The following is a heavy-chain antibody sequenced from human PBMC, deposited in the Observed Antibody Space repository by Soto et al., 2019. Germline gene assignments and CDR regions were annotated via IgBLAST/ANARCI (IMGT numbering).Heavy chain of an antibody. Sequence: EVQLVESGGGLVQPGGSLRLSCAASGFTFSSYWMHWVLQAPGKGLVWVSHINSDGSSTNHGDSVKGRFTISRDNAKNTLYLQMNSLRAEETAVYYCARDRYCMSSSCYADAFDIWGQGTMVTVSS. D-gene: IGHD2-2*01. CDR2: INSDGSST. V-gene: IGHV3-74*01. CDR1: GFTFSSYW. CDR3: ARDRYCMSSSCYADAFDI. J-gene: IGHJ3*02.